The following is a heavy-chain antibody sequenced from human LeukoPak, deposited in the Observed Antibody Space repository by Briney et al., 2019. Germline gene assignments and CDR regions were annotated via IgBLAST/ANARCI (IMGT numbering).Heavy chain of an antibody. V-gene: IGHV3-43*02. J-gene: IGHJ4*02. CDR1: GLTFSSYW. CDR2: ISGDGGST. D-gene: IGHD6-13*01. Sequence: PGGSLRLSCAASGLTFSSYWMHWVRQAPGKGLEWVSLISGDGGSTYYADSVKGRFTISRDNSKNSLYLQMNSLRTEDTALYYCASGYSSRHDDYWGQGTLVTVSS. CDR3: ASGYSSRHDDY.